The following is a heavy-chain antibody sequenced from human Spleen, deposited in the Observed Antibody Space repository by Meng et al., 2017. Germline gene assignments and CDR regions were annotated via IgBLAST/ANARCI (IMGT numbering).Heavy chain of an antibody. CDR3: AREPNYGDYGGGFDY. J-gene: IGHJ4*02. Sequence: VQLQQWGEGLLTPSETLSLTCAVYGGSVSGYYWSCIRQPPGKGLEWIGEINHSGSTNYNPSLKSRVTISVDTSKNQFSLKLSSVTAADTAVYYCAREPNYGDYGGGFDYWGQGTLVTVSS. CDR1: GGSVSGYY. V-gene: IGHV4-34*01. D-gene: IGHD4-17*01. CDR2: INHSGST.